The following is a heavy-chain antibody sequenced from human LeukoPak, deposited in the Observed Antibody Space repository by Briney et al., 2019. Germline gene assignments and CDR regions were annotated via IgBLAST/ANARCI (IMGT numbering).Heavy chain of an antibody. D-gene: IGHD3-22*01. J-gene: IGHJ4*02. Sequence: PETLSLTCTVSGGSISSYYWSWIRQPAGKGLEWIGRIYTSGSTNYNPSLKSRVTMSVDTSKNQFSLKLSSVTAADTAVYYCARVGYYYGSSGPHYDYWGQGTLVTVSS. CDR2: IYTSGST. V-gene: IGHV4-4*07. CDR1: GGSISSYY. CDR3: ARVGYYYGSSGPHYDY.